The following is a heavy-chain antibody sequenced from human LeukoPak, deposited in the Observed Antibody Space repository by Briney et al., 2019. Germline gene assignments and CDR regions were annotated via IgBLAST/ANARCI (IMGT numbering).Heavy chain of an antibody. CDR2: ISCSGSTI. V-gene: IGHV3-48*03. Sequence: GGSLRLSCAASGFTFSSYEMNWVRQAPGKGLEWVSYISCSGSTIYYADSVKGRFTISRDNAKNSLYLQMNSLRAEDTAVYYCTRKYDFWSGAPAGYGMDAWGQGTTVTVSS. CDR3: TRKYDFWSGAPAGYGMDA. D-gene: IGHD3-3*01. J-gene: IGHJ6*02. CDR1: GFTFSSYE.